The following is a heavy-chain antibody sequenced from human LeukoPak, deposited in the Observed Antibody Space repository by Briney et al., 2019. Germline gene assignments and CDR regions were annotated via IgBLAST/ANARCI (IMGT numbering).Heavy chain of an antibody. D-gene: IGHD3-10*01. Sequence: GGSLRLSCAAYGFTFSSYAMHWVRQAPGKGLEWVAVISYDGSNKYYADSVKGRFTISRDNSKNTLYLQMNSLRAEDTAVYYCATRVSDYWGQGTLVTVSS. V-gene: IGHV3-30-3*01. CDR3: ATRVSDY. J-gene: IGHJ4*02. CDR1: GFTFSSYA. CDR2: ISYDGSNK.